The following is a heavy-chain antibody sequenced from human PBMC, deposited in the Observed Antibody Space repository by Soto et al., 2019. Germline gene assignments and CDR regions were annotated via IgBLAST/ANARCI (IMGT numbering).Heavy chain of an antibody. CDR2: IDRSGTTT. CDR3: TKMAFFGDPPRGDS. V-gene: IGHV3-23*05. D-gene: IGHD3-10*01. CDR1: GFTFSSSA. Sequence: EVQLLESGGGLVQPGGSLRLSCAVSGFTFSSSAMAWVRQAPGEGLEWVSHIDRSGTTTYYADSVKGRFTISRDNSRNTLHLQMHSLGVEDTAVYHCTKMAFFGDPPRGDSWGQGTLVTVSS. J-gene: IGHJ4*02.